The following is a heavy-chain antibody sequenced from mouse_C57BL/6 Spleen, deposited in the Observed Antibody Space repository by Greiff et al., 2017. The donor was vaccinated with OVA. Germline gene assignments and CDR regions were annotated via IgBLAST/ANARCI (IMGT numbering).Heavy chain of an antibody. CDR1: GFTFSDYY. J-gene: IGHJ3*01. D-gene: IGHD2-1*01. V-gene: IGHV5-12*01. CDR2: ISNGGGST. Sequence: EVKLMESGGGLVQPGGSLKLSCAASGFTFSDYYMYWVRQTPEKRLEWVAYISNGGGSTYYPDTVKGRFTISRDNAKNTLYLQMSRLKSEDTAMYYCARQGGYGNSDRMFAYWGQGTLVTVSA. CDR3: ARQGGYGNSDRMFAY.